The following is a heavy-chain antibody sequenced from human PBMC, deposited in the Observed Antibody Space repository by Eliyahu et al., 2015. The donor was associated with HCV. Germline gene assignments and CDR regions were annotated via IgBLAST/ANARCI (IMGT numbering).Heavy chain of an antibody. CDR2: IYTSGST. Sequence: QVQLQESCPGLVKPSPTLSLTCTVXGXSXXRGSYXWSWXRQPAGKGLEWXGRIYTSGSTNYNPSLKSRVTISVDTSKNQFSLKLSSVTAADTAVYYCARDGWASFDYWGQGTLVTVSS. J-gene: IGHJ4*02. CDR3: ARDGWASFDY. V-gene: IGHV4-61*02. CDR1: GXSXXRGSYX. D-gene: IGHD1-26*01.